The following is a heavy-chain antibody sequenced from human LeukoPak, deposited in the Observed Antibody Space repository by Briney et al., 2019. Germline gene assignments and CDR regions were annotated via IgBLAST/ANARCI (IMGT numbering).Heavy chain of an antibody. Sequence: GGSLRLSCTASGITFNSYAMSWVRQAPGKGLEWVSGISSSGGNTYYADSAKGRFTVSRDNSKNTLYLQMNSLSAEDTAVYYCAQRGTVTRGFDYWGQGTLVSVSS. CDR1: GITFNSYA. V-gene: IGHV3-23*01. J-gene: IGHJ4*02. CDR3: AQRGTVTRGFDY. D-gene: IGHD4-17*01. CDR2: ISSSGGNT.